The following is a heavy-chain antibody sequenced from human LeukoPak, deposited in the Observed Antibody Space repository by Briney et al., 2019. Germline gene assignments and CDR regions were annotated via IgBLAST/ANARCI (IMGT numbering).Heavy chain of an antibody. V-gene: IGHV1-2*02. Sequence: ASVKVSCKASGYTFSASYIRWVRQAPGQGLEWMAWINPDGGGTTYAQNFEGRVTVTRDTSISTVYMDLNSLKSDDTAVYYCARGLLRELKGFDPWGQGTLVTVSS. CDR2: INPDGGGT. CDR1: GYTFSASY. D-gene: IGHD1-7*01. J-gene: IGHJ5*02. CDR3: ARGLLRELKGFDP.